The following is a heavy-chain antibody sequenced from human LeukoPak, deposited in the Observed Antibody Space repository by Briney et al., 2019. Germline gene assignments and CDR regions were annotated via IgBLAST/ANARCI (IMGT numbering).Heavy chain of an antibody. CDR1: GGSFSGYY. D-gene: IGHD6-19*01. CDR3: ARQVDHPVAGTLDD. V-gene: IGHV4-34*01. Sequence: PSETLSLTCAVYGGSFSGYYWSWIRQPPGKGLEWIGEINHSGSTNYNPSLKSRVTISVDTSKNQFSLKLSSVTAADTAVYYCARQVDHPVAGTLDDWGQGALVTVSS. CDR2: INHSGST. J-gene: IGHJ4*02.